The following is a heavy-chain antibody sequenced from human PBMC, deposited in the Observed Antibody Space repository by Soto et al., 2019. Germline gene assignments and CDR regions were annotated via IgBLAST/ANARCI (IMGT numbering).Heavy chain of an antibody. CDR3: ARHPPGVVVPAAKPYYYYGMDV. CDR1: GYSFTSYW. D-gene: IGHD2-2*02. V-gene: IGHV5-10-1*01. J-gene: IGHJ6*02. CDR2: IDPSDSYT. Sequence: PGESLKISSKGSGYSFTSYWISWVRQMPGKGLEWMGRIDPSDSYTNYSPSFQGHVTISADKSISTAYLQWSSLKASDTAMYYCARHPPGVVVPAAKPYYYYGMDVWGQGTTVTVSS.